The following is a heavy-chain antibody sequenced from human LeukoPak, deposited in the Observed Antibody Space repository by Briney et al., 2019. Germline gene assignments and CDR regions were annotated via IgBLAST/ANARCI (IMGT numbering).Heavy chain of an antibody. J-gene: IGHJ4*02. CDR2: INAGGDST. V-gene: IGHV3-23*01. CDR3: ARTSKSGDPNVGFDY. Sequence: PGGSLRLSCAASAFTFSNYAMSWVRQAPGKGLEWVSVINAGGDSTKYIDSVKGRLAISRDNPTNTLYLQLNSLRAEDTAVYYCARTSKSGDPNVGFDYWGQGTLVTVSS. D-gene: IGHD1-26*01. CDR1: AFTFSNYA.